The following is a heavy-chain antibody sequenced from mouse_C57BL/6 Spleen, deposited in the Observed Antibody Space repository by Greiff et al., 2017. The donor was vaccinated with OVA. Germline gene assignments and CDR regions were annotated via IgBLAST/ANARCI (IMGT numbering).Heavy chain of an antibody. CDR1: GFSLSTSGMG. J-gene: IGHJ2*01. CDR3: ARFYYSSHFDY. Sequence: QVTLKESGPGILQSSRTLSLTCSFSGFSLSTSGMGVSWIRQPSGKGLEWLAHIYWDDDKRYNPALKSRLTISKDTSRNQVFLKITSVDTADTATYYCARFYYSSHFDYWGQGTTLTVSS. V-gene: IGHV8-12*01. CDR2: IYWDDDK. D-gene: IGHD2-5*01.